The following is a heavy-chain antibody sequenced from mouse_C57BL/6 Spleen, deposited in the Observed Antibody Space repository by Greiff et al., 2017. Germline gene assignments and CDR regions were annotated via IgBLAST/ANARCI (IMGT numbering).Heavy chain of an antibody. CDR3: ASPLLRRYARDD. Sequence: VQLQQSGAELVKPGASVKISCKASGYAFSSYWMNWVKQRPGKGLEWIGQIYPGDGDTNYNGKFKGTATLTADKSSNTSDMPLSSLTSEDSSVYFCASPLLRRYARDDWGQGTSVTVAS. V-gene: IGHV1-80*01. CDR2: IYPGDGDT. CDR1: GYAFSSYW. D-gene: IGHD1-1*01. J-gene: IGHJ4*01.